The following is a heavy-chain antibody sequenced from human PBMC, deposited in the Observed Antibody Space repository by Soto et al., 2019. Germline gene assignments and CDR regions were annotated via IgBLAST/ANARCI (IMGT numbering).Heavy chain of an antibody. CDR3: ARDLWGRYYFDY. CDR1: GFTFSSYG. Sequence: GGSLRLSCAASGFTFSSYGMHWVRQAPGKGLEWVAVIWYDGSNKYYADSVKGRFTISRDNSKNTLYLKMNSLRAEDTAVYYCARDLWGRYYFDYWGQGTMVTGSS. D-gene: IGHD3-10*01. V-gene: IGHV3-33*01. J-gene: IGHJ4*02. CDR2: IWYDGSNK.